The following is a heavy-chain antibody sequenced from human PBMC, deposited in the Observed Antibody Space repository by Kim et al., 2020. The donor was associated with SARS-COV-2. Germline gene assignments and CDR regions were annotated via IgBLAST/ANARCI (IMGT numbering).Heavy chain of an antibody. Sequence: SETLSLTCNVSGGSITDDGAYWGWIRQPPGKGLEWIGSFFHSGTTQYSPSLKNRVSIFVDSSKSHFSLELTSVTAADSAVYYCARHKRVLRRLRWLLHGFDPWGLGTPVTVS. J-gene: IGHJ5*02. CDR3: ARHKRVLRRLRWLLHGFDP. D-gene: IGHD3-3*01. V-gene: IGHV4-39*01. CDR2: FFHSGTT. CDR1: GGSITDDGAY.